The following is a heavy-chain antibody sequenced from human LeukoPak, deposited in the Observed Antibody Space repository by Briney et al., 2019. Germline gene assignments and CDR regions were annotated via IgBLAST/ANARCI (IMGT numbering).Heavy chain of an antibody. Sequence: GGSLRLSCAASGFTFSNSAMSWVRQAPGKGLEWVSTLSGSGITTYYADSVKGRFTISRDNSKNTLYLQMNSLRAEDTAVYYCAEGIYSSGWSYFDYWGHGTLVTVSS. CDR3: AEGIYSSGWSYFDY. CDR1: GFTFSNSA. CDR2: LSGSGITT. J-gene: IGHJ4*01. V-gene: IGHV3-23*01. D-gene: IGHD6-19*01.